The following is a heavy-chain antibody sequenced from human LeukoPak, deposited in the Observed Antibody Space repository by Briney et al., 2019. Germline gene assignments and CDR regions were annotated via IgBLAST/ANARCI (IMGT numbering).Heavy chain of an antibody. Sequence: ASVKVSCKASGYTFTGYYMHWVRQAPGQGLEWMGWINPNSGGTNYAQKFQGWVTMTRDTSISTAYMELSRLRSDDTAVYYCARGSRLCSSTRCYYYGMDVWGKGTTVTVSS. D-gene: IGHD2-2*01. CDR2: INPNSGGT. CDR3: ARGSRLCSSTRCYYYGMDV. J-gene: IGHJ6*04. CDR1: GYTFTGYY. V-gene: IGHV1-2*04.